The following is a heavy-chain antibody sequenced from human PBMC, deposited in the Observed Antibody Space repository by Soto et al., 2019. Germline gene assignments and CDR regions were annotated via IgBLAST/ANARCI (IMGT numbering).Heavy chain of an antibody. Sequence: ASVKVSCKVSGYTFAGDYMHWVRQAPGQGPEWMGWINPKSGGTRYAQKFQGRVTMTRDTTISTAYMELSGLRSDDTAVYYCARDPCGGDCASDYWGQGTLVTVSS. D-gene: IGHD2-21*02. J-gene: IGHJ4*02. CDR2: INPKSGGT. CDR3: ARDPCGGDCASDY. V-gene: IGHV1-2*02. CDR1: GYTFAGDY.